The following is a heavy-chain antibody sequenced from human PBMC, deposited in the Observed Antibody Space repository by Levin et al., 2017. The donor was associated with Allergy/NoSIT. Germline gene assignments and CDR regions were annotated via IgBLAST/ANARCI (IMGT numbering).Heavy chain of an antibody. V-gene: IGHV1-2*02. CDR2: INPNSGGT. Sequence: ASVKVSCKASGYTFTDYYVHWVRQAPGQGLEWMGWINPNSGGTNYAQKFQGRVTMTRDTSISTAYMELSRLRSDDTAVYFCGRDLQFSSGWYGFNDYWGQGTLVTVSS. CDR1: GYTFTDYY. CDR3: GRDLQFSSGWYGFNDY. J-gene: IGHJ4*02. D-gene: IGHD6-19*01.